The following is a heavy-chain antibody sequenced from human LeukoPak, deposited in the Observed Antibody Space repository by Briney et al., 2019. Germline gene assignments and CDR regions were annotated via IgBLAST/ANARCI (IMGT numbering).Heavy chain of an antibody. Sequence: ASVKVSCKASGYTFTSYGISWVRQAPGQGLEWMGWISAYNGNTNYAQKRQGRVTMTTDTSTSTAYMELRSLRSDDTAVYYCARDRSPYEAFDIWGQGTMVTVSS. J-gene: IGHJ3*02. CDR2: ISAYNGNT. V-gene: IGHV1-18*01. CDR3: ARDRSPYEAFDI. CDR1: GYTFTSYG.